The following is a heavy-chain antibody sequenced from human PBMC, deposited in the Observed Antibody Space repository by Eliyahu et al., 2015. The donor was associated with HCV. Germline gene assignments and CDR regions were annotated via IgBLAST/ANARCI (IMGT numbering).Heavy chain of an antibody. V-gene: IGHV4-34*01. D-gene: IGHD6-13*01. CDR3: ARGRADGAAAGRAAGWYFDL. CDR1: GGSFSGYY. Sequence: QVQLQQWGAGLLKPSETLSLTCAVYGGSFSGYYWSWXRQPPGKGLGXIGEINQSGSTNYNPSLKSRVTISVDTSKNQFSLKLSSVTAADTAVYYCARGRADGAAAGRAAGWYFDLWGRGTLVTVSS. CDR2: INQSGST. J-gene: IGHJ2*01.